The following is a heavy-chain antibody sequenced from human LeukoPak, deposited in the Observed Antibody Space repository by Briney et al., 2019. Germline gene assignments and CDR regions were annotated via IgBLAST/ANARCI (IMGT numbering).Heavy chain of an antibody. D-gene: IGHD5-24*01. CDR3: ARGRRWLQFTLAGYYYYGMDV. CDR1: GGSFSGYY. CDR2: INHSGST. Sequence: SETLSLTCAVYGGSFSGYYWSWIRQPPGKGLEWIGEINHSGSTNYNPSLKSRVTISVDTSKNQFSLKLSSVTAADTAVYYCARGRRWLQFTLAGYYYYGMDVSGQGTTVTV. V-gene: IGHV4-34*01. J-gene: IGHJ6*02.